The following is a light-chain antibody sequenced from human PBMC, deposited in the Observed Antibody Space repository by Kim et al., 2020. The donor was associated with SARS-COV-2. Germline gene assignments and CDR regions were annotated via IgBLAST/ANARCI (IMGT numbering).Light chain of an antibody. CDR3: MIWYSSAWV. Sequence: LTCTLRSGINVGIVMIYWYQQKPGSPPQYLLRYKSDSDKQQGSGVPSRFSGSKDASANAGILLISGLQSEDEADYFCMIWYSSAWVFGGGTQLTVL. CDR1: SGINVGIVM. V-gene: IGLV5-45*01. J-gene: IGLJ3*02. CDR2: YKSDSDK.